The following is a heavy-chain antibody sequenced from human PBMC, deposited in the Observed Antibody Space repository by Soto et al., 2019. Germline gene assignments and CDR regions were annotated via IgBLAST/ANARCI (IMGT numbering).Heavy chain of an antibody. CDR2: IDYSRRT. J-gene: IGHJ4*02. Sequence: QVQLQESGPGLVKPSETLSLTCTVSGGSISSYYWSWIRQPPGKGLEWIGYIDYSRRTNYNPSLTSRVTISVDTSKTQFSLKLNSMTAADTAVYYCSRHNYGSGSTYFDYWGQGTLVTVSS. CDR3: SRHNYGSGSTYFDY. V-gene: IGHV4-59*08. CDR1: GGSISSYY. D-gene: IGHD3-10*01.